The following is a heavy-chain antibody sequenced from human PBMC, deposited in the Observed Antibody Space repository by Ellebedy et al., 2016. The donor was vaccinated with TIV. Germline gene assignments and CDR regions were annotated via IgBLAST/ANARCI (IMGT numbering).Heavy chain of an antibody. J-gene: IGHJ4*02. CDR2: IIPIFGTA. CDR3: ARGVGGSSWYEGGKQFDY. D-gene: IGHD6-13*01. V-gene: IGHV1-69*06. CDR1: GGTFSSYA. Sequence: SVKVSCXASGGTFSSYAISWVRQAPGQGLEWMGGIIPIFGTANYAQKFQGRVTITADKSTSTAYMELSSLRSEDTAVYYCARGVGGSSWYEGGKQFDYWGQGTLVTVSS.